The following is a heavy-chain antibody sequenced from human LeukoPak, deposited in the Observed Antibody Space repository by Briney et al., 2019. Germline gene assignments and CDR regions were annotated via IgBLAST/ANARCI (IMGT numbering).Heavy chain of an antibody. D-gene: IGHD6-13*01. Sequence: GGSLRLSCAASGFTFSSYSMNWVRQAPGKGLEWVSSISSSSSYIYYADSVKGRFTISRDNAKNSLYLQMNSLRAEDTAVYYCARAGVRSSSWHGAVGWFDPWGQGTLVTVSS. CDR1: GFTFSSYS. CDR3: ARAGVRSSSWHGAVGWFDP. CDR2: ISSSSSYI. J-gene: IGHJ5*02. V-gene: IGHV3-21*01.